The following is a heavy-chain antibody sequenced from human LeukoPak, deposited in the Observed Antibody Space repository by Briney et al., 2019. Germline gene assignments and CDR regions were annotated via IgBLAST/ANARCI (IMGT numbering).Heavy chain of an antibody. CDR1: GFTFTTYW. D-gene: IGHD1-26*01. CDR3: AKMLSGSYPDAFDI. J-gene: IGHJ3*02. CDR2: IKYDGSTS. V-gene: IGHV3-74*01. Sequence: PGGSLRLSCEASGFTFTTYWIHWVRQGPGKGLVWVSRIKYDGSTSNYADSVKGRFTISRDNAKNTVYLQMNSLRVEDTAVYYCAKMLSGSYPDAFDIWGQGTMVTVSS.